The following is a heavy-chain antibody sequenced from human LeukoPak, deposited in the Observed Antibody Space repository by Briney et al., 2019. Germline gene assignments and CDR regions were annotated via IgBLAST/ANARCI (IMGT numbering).Heavy chain of an antibody. CDR1: GFTVSSNY. CDR3: ARASVEMATLFDY. Sequence: GGSLRLSCAASGFTVSSNYMSWVRQAPGKGLEWVSVIYSGGSTYYADSVKGRFTISRDNSENTLYLQMNSLRAEDTAVYYCARASVEMATLFDYWGQGTLVTVSS. V-gene: IGHV3-66*01. D-gene: IGHD5-12*01. CDR2: IYSGGST. J-gene: IGHJ4*02.